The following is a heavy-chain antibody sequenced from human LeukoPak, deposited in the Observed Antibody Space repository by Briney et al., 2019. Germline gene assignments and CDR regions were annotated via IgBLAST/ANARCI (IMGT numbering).Heavy chain of an antibody. J-gene: IGHJ4*02. Sequence: GGSLRLSCVVSGFTFSSYAMHWVRQAPGKGLEWVAVISCDGSNKYYADSVKGRFTISRDNSKNTLYLQMNSLRAEDTAVYYCARARSGWYLGQFDYWGQGTLVTVSS. V-gene: IGHV3-30*04. D-gene: IGHD6-19*01. CDR1: GFTFSSYA. CDR2: ISCDGSNK. CDR3: ARARSGWYLGQFDY.